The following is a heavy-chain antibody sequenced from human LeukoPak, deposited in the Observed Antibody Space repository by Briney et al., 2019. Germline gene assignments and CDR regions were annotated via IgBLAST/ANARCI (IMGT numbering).Heavy chain of an antibody. CDR1: GGSISSYY. J-gene: IGHJ6*02. CDR2: IYYSGST. CDR3: AREESSSSLFHYYYYGMDV. D-gene: IGHD6-6*01. Sequence: SETLSLTCTVSGGSISSYYWSWIRQPPGKGLEWIGYIYYSGSTNYNPSLKSRVTISVDTSKNQFSLKLSSVTAADTAVYYCAREESSSSLFHYYYYGMDVWGQGTTVTVSS. V-gene: IGHV4-59*01.